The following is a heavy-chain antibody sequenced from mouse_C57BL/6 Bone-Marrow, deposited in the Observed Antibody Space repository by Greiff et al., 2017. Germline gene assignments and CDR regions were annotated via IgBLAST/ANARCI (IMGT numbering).Heavy chain of an antibody. V-gene: IGHV5-9-1*02. J-gene: IGHJ2*01. CDR2: ISSGGDYI. CDR1: GFTFSSYA. D-gene: IGHD2-3*01. Sequence: EVNVVESGEGLVKPGGSLKLSCAASGFTFSSYAMSWVRQTPEKRLEWVAYISSGGDYIYYADTVKGRFTISRDNARNTLYLQMSSLKSEDTAMYYCTRDDGYWDYWGQGTTLTVSS. CDR3: TRDDGYWDY.